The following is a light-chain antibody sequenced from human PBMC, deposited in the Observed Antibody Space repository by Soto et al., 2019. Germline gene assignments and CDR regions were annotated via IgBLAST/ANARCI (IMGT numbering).Light chain of an antibody. J-gene: IGLJ1*01. CDR3: SSYRSSDTLEV. CDR2: AVS. Sequence: QSALTQPSSVSASPGQSISISCTGTSDDIGAYDYVSWYQQHPGKAPKLILYAVSNRPSGVSTRFSGSKSDNTASLTISGVQADDEADYYCSSYRSSDTLEVFGTGTKVTVL. CDR1: SDDIGAYDY. V-gene: IGLV2-14*01.